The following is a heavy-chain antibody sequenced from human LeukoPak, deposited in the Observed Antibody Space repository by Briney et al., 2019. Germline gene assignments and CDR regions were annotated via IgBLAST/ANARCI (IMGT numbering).Heavy chain of an antibody. Sequence: PGGSLRLSCAASGFTFSSYAMSWVRQAPGKGLEWVSAISGSGGSTYYADSVKGRITISRDNSKNTLYLQMNSLRAEDTAVYYCAKDQGPLLWFGEFTETDYWGQGTLVTVSS. D-gene: IGHD3-10*01. CDR2: ISGSGGST. V-gene: IGHV3-23*01. CDR3: AKDQGPLLWFGEFTETDY. CDR1: GFTFSSYA. J-gene: IGHJ4*02.